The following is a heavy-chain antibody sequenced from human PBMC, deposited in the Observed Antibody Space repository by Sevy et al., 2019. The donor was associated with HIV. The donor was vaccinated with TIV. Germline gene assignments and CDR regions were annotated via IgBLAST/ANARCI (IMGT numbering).Heavy chain of an antibody. V-gene: IGHV4-34*01. D-gene: IGHD6-19*01. J-gene: IGHJ2*01. CDR3: ATQSRSGDYWYFDL. CDR2: INHSGST. CDR1: GGSFSGYY. Sequence: SETLSLTCAVYGGSFSGYYWTWIRQPPGKGLEWIGEINHSGSTNYNPSLKSRVTISVDTSKNQFSLNLRSVTAADTAVYYCATQSRSGDYWYFDLWGRGTLVTVSS.